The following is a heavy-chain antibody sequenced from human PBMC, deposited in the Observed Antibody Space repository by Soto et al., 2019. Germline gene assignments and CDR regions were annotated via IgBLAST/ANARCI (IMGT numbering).Heavy chain of an antibody. CDR1: GGTFSSYT. CDR3: ARDLVATTDYYYYMDV. D-gene: IGHD5-12*01. V-gene: IGHV1-69*04. J-gene: IGHJ6*03. Sequence: ASVKDSCKASGGTFSSYTISWVRQAPGQGLEWMGRIIPILGIANYAQKFQGRVTITADKSTSTAYMELSSLRSEDTAVYYCARDLVATTDYYYYMDVWGKGTTVTVSS. CDR2: IIPILGIA.